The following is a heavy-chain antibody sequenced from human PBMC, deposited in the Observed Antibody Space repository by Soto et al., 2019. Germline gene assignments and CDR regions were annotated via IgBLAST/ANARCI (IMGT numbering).Heavy chain of an antibody. Sequence: QVQLVQSGAEVMKPGSSVKVSCKASGGTFSSYAISWVRQAPGQGLEWMGGIIPIFGSANYAQKFQGRVTITADESTSTAYMDLSSLRSEDTAVYYCARDLKRYYDSSGYGYYYYGMDVWGQGTTVTVSS. CDR3: ARDLKRYYDSSGYGYYYYGMDV. CDR1: GGTFSSYA. D-gene: IGHD3-22*01. V-gene: IGHV1-69*01. J-gene: IGHJ6*02. CDR2: IIPIFGSA.